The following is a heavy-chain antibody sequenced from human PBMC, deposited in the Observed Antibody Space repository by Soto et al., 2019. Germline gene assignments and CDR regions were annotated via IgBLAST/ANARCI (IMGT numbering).Heavy chain of an antibody. CDR3: AKDRPARSLVRFYYYMDV. J-gene: IGHJ6*03. Sequence: VQLLESGGGLVQPGGSLRLSCAASGFTFSSYAMSWVRQAPGKGLEWVSAISGSGGSTYYAHSVKGRFTISRDNSHNTLYLQMNSLRANDTAVYYCAKDRPARSLVRFYYYMDVWAKGTTVTVSS. V-gene: IGHV3-23*01. CDR2: ISGSGGST. D-gene: IGHD1-26*01. CDR1: GFTFSSYA.